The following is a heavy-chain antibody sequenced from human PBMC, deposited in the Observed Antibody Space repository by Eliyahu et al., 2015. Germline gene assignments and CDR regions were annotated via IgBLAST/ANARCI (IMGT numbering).Heavy chain of an antibody. V-gene: IGHV3-13*01. CDR1: GFTFSSXX. Sequence: EVQLVESGGGLVQPGGSLRLXCAASGFTFSSXXXHXXRQATGKGLEWXSAIGTAGDTSXPGSVKGRFTISRENAKNSLYLQMNSLRAGDTAVYYCARGPYSSGWYITSHADYFDYWGQGTLVTVSS. D-gene: IGHD6-19*01. CDR2: IGTAGDT. J-gene: IGHJ4*02. CDR3: ARGPYSSGWYITSHADYFDY.